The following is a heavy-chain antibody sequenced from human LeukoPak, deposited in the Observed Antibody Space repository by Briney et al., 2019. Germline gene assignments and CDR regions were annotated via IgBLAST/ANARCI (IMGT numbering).Heavy chain of an antibody. V-gene: IGHV1-2*06. J-gene: IGHJ4*02. CDR3: ARDYCSSTSCLFDY. Sequence: ASVKVSCKASGYTFTGYHMHWVRQAPGQGLEWLGRINPNSGDTNYAQKFQGRVTMTRDTSISTAYMELSRLRSDDTAVYYCARDYCSSTSCLFDYWGQGTLVTVSS. D-gene: IGHD2-2*01. CDR2: INPNSGDT. CDR1: GYTFTGYH.